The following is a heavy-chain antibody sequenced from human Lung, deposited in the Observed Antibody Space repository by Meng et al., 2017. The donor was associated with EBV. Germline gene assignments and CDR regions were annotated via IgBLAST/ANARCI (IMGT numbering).Heavy chain of an antibody. J-gene: IGHJ4*02. V-gene: IGHV4-4*02. CDR2: IYHSGII. CDR1: GVSISSSNW. CDR3: ARPQWFRELQD. D-gene: IGHD3-10*01. Sequence: QVQLPESGPGVVKPSGTVSLTCGVSGVSISSSNWWTWVRQPPGKGLEWIGEIYHSGIINYNPSLKSRVIISMDKSKNEFFVNLTSVTAADTAVYYCARPQWFRELQDWGQGILVTVSS.